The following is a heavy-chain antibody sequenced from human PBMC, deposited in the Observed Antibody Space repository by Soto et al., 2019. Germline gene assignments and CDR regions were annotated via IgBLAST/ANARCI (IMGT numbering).Heavy chain of an antibody. CDR1: GFTFSADG. V-gene: IGHV3-30*03. CDR3: ARDGSALAARGIDY. D-gene: IGHD6-6*01. J-gene: IGHJ4*02. Sequence: LACTASGFTFSADGIHWHHQAPGKGRWWVAVVSSDGSSKYYTDSVKGRFTISRDNSRNTLYVQMNSRRAEDTAVYYGARDGSALAARGIDYWGQG. CDR2: VSSDGSSK.